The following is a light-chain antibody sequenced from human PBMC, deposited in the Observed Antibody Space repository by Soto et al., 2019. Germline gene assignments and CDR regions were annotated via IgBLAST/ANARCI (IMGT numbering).Light chain of an antibody. CDR1: QSISSN. V-gene: IGKV3-11*01. CDR2: DAS. J-gene: IGKJ5*01. Sequence: SQSPGTVSLTTGESATLSCRASQSISSNLAWYQQKPGQAPRLLIYDASNRATGTPARFSGSGSGTDLTLTISSLEPEDSAVYYCQQRSNWPPTFGQATLLE. CDR3: QQRSNWPPT.